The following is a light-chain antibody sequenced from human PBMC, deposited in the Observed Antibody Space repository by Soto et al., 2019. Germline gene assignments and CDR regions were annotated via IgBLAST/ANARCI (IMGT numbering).Light chain of an antibody. CDR2: EVT. J-gene: IGLJ1*01. CDR1: RRDVGGYNY. CDR3: SSYTISNTLPFG. Sequence: QSALAQPPSVSGSPGQSITISCTGTRRDVGGYNYVSWYQQYPGKSPKLLIYEVTHRPSGVSNRFSGSKSGNTASLTISGLQAEDEADYYCSSYTISNTLPFGFGTWTKVTVL. V-gene: IGLV2-14*01.